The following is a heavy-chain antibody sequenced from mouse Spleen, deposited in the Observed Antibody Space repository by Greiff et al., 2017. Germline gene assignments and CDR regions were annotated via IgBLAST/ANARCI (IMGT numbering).Heavy chain of an antibody. CDR2: ISYDGSN. CDR3: ARGDAIYGSSYGYFDV. CDR1: GYSITSGYY. D-gene: IGHD1-1*01. Sequence: EVQVVESGPGLVKPSQSLSLTCSVTGYSITSGYYWNWIRQFPGNKLEWMGYISYDGSNNYNPSLKNRISITRDTSKNQFFLKLNSVTTEDTATYYCARGDAIYGSSYGYFDVWGTGTTVTVSS. V-gene: IGHV3-6*01. J-gene: IGHJ1*03.